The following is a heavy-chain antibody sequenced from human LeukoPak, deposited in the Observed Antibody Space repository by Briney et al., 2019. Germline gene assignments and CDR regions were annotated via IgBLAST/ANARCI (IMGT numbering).Heavy chain of an antibody. CDR1: GFPFSNYW. V-gene: IGHV3-7*01. Sequence: PGGSLRLSCVASGFPFSNYWMTWVRQAPGKGLEWVATINHDGSERFYLDSVKGRFTFSRDNAKNSLYLQMNTLRAEDTAVYYCARDRHKYNYDSGGYPPYWGQGTLVTVSS. CDR2: INHDGSER. CDR3: ARDRHKYNYDSGGYPPY. J-gene: IGHJ4*02. D-gene: IGHD3-22*01.